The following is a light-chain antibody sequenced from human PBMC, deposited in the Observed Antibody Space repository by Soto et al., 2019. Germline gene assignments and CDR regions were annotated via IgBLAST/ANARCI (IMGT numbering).Light chain of an antibody. CDR3: QQYAGSPRT. V-gene: IGKV3-20*01. CDR2: GAS. CDR1: QSVSSN. Sequence: EIVLTQSPGTLSLSPGERATLSCRASQSVSSNLAWYQQKPGQAPRLLIYGASTRATGIPARFSGSGSGTDFTLTIKRVEPEDFAVYFCQQYAGSPRTFGQGTKVDIK. J-gene: IGKJ1*01.